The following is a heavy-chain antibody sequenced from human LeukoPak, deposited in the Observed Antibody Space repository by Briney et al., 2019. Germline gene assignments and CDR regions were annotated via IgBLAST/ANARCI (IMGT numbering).Heavy chain of an antibody. V-gene: IGHV3-48*01. Sequence: GGTLRLSCAASGFSFSTYGMGWVRQAPGKGLEWVSYISSSTIYYADSVKGRFTISRDNAKNSLYLQMNSLRAEDTAVYYCARERWLRYYMDVWGKGTTVTVSS. CDR1: GFSFSTYG. CDR3: ARERWLRYYMDV. J-gene: IGHJ6*03. D-gene: IGHD5-12*01. CDR2: ISSSTI.